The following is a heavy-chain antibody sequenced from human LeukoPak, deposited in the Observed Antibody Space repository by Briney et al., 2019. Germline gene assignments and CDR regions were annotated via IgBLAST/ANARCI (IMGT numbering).Heavy chain of an antibody. CDR1: GTTLSDIC. CDR3: VGGYGWLPDY. CDR2: IKQDGSEK. D-gene: IGHD6-19*01. Sequence: GGSLRLSCAGYGTTLSDICMNWVRQVPGKGLEWVANIKQDGSEKKDVDSVKGRFTISRDNAKNSVYLQMNSLRVDDTAVYYCVGGYGWLPDYWGQGALVTVSS. J-gene: IGHJ4*02. V-gene: IGHV3-7*04.